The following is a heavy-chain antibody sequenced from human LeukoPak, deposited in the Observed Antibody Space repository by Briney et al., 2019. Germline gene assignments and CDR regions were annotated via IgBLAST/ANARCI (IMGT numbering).Heavy chain of an antibody. CDR2: ISGSGGST. D-gene: IGHD5-18*01. CDR1: GFTFSSYA. V-gene: IGHV3-23*01. J-gene: IGHJ6*02. CDR3: ARDFFGYSYVGASIGV. Sequence: GGSLRLSCAASGFTFSSYAMSWVRQAPGKGLEWVSAISGSGGSTYYADSVKGRFTISRDNAKNSLYLQMNSLRAEDTAVYYCARDFFGYSYVGASIGVWGQGTKVTVSS.